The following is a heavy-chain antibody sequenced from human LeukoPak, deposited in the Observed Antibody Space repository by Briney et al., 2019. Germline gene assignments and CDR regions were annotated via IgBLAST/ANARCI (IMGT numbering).Heavy chain of an antibody. D-gene: IGHD4-17*01. CDR2: IYYSGST. CDR1: GCXVSSGSYY. CDR3: ARDLSLGGHGDYVYYYGMDV. J-gene: IGHJ6*02. Sequence: SETLSLTCTVSGCXVSSGSYYWSWIRQPPGMGLEWFGNIYYSGSTNYNPSLKSRVTISVDTSKNQFSLKLSSVTAAHTAVYYCARDLSLGGHGDYVYYYGMDVWGQGTTVTVSS. V-gene: IGHV4-61*01.